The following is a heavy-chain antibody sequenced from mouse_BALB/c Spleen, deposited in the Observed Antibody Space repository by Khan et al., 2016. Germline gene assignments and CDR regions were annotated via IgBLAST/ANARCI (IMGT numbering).Heavy chain of an antibody. Sequence: EVELVESGGGLVKPGGSLKLSCAASGFSFSSYAMSWVRQTPGKRLEWVATISSGSSSTYYLDNVQGRFTLSRDNAKNTLYLQMRSLRSEDTAIYFCTRDRTAVVAVRYVDVWGAGTTVTVSS. V-gene: IGHV5-6-4*01. CDR1: GFSFSSYA. CDR3: TRDRTAVVAVRYVDV. CDR2: ISSGSSST. D-gene: IGHD1-1*01. J-gene: IGHJ1*01.